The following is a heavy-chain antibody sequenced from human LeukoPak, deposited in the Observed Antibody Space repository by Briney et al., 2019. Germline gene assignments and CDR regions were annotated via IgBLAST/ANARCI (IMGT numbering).Heavy chain of an antibody. CDR3: ARSNMARGVSTSYYFDY. CDR2: IYHSGST. Sequence: SQTLSLTRSVSGGFNSSGGYYWNWIRQPPGKALEWIGYIYHSGSTYYNPSLKSRVTISVDRSNNQFSLKLSSVTAADTAMYYCARSNMARGVSTSYYFDYWGQGTLVTVSS. V-gene: IGHV4-30-2*01. D-gene: IGHD3-10*01. J-gene: IGHJ4*02. CDR1: GGFNSSGGYY.